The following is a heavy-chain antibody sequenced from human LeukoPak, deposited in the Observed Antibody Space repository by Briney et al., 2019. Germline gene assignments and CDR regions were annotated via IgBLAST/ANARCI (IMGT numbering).Heavy chain of an antibody. CDR2: IYYTGNT. D-gene: IGHD2-15*01. CDR3: ARGRVAYSAYYFDY. V-gene: IGHV4-59*01. J-gene: IGHJ4*02. CDR1: GDSITNYF. Sequence: PSETLSLTCTVSGDSITNYFWSWIRQPPGKGLEWIGYIYYTGNTNYKPTLKCRVTISEDTSTNQLSLRLRSVTAADTDVYYCARGRVAYSAYYFDYWGRGTLVTVSS.